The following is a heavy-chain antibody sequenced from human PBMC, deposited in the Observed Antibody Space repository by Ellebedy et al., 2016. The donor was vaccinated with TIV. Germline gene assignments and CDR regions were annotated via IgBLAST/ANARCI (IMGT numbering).Heavy chain of an antibody. Sequence: PGGSLRLSCAASGFPFSTYLLNWVRQAPGEGLEWVSGISDNGNTYYADSVKGRFTVSRDISKNPMYLQMNSLRVEDTAVYYCAAALGRWRFDYWGQGTLVTASS. J-gene: IGHJ4*02. CDR2: ISDNGNT. CDR3: AAALGRWRFDY. D-gene: IGHD4-23*01. V-gene: IGHV3-23*01. CDR1: GFPFSTYL.